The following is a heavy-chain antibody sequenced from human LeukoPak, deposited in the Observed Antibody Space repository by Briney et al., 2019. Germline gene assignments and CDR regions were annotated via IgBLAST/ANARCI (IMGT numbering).Heavy chain of an antibody. V-gene: IGHV1-18*01. J-gene: IGHJ4*02. CDR2: ISVYNGNT. CDR1: GYTFTTYG. CDR3: ARMILLLGDVLTVPPRGFDY. D-gene: IGHD3-9*01. Sequence: ASVRVSCKASGYTFTTYGISWVRQAPGQGLEWLGRISVYNGNTNYAQMLQGRVTMTTDTSTSTAYMELRSLRPDDTAVYYCARMILLLGDVLTVPPRGFDYWGQGTLVTVSS.